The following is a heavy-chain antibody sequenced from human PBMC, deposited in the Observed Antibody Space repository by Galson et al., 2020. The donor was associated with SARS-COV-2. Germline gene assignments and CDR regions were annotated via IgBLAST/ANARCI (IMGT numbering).Heavy chain of an antibody. D-gene: IGHD2-8*01. V-gene: IGHV3-30*18. CDR1: GFTFSSYG. J-gene: IGHJ4*02. CDR2: ISYDGSNK. CDR3: AKAVIGYCTNGVCFIDY. Sequence: TGGSLRLSCAASGFTFSSYGMHWVRQAPGKGLEWVAVISYDGSNKYYAASVKGRFTISRDNSKNTLYLQMNSLRAEDTAVYYCAKAVIGYCTNGVCFIDYWGQGTLVTVSS.